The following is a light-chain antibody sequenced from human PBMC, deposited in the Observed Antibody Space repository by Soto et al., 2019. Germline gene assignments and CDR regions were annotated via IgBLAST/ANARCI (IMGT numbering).Light chain of an antibody. V-gene: IGKV3-11*01. CDR3: QQCSMWPLT. J-gene: IGKJ2*01. Sequence: EIVLTQSPAILSLSPGERATLSCRASQTVNSYLAWYQQKPGQPPRLLIYDASNRATGIPPRISGSGSGTDFTLTISSLEPEDFAVYYCQQCSMWPLTFGQGTKLEIK. CDR1: QTVNSY. CDR2: DAS.